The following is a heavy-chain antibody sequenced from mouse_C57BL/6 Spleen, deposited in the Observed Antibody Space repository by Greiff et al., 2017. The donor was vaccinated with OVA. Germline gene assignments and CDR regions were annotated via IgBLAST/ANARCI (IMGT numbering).Heavy chain of an antibody. J-gene: IGHJ1*03. D-gene: IGHD1-1*01. CDR1: GYTFTSYW. CDR2: IDPNSGGT. V-gene: IGHV1-72*01. Sequence: QVQLKQPGAELVKPGASVKLSCKASGYTFTSYWMHWVKQRPGRGLEWIGRIDPNSGGTKYNEKFKSKATLTVDKPSSTAYMQLSSLTSEDSAVYYCARGSSYPYWYFDVWGTGTTVTVSS. CDR3: ARGSSYPYWYFDV.